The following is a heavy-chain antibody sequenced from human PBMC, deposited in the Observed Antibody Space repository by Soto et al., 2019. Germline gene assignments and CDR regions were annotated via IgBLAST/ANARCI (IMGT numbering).Heavy chain of an antibody. J-gene: IGHJ4*02. Sequence: QVQLQESGLRLVKPSETLSLTCTVSGGSITNYYWSWIRQPPGKGLEWIGYIYYSGSTNYNPSLTSRVPISVDPAKNQFSLKLTSVTAADSAVYYCARSYSGWYGLFDYWGQGTLVTVSS. CDR1: GGSITNYY. V-gene: IGHV4-59*01. D-gene: IGHD6-19*01. CDR3: ARSYSGWYGLFDY. CDR2: IYYSGST.